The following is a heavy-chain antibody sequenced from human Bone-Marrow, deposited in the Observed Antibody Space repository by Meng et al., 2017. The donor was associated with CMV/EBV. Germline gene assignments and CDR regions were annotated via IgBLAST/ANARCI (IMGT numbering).Heavy chain of an antibody. CDR3: ARDYLRWLLSAFDY. Sequence: GESLKISCAASGFTFSSYEMNWVRQAPGKGLEWVPYISSSGSTIYYADSVKGRFTISRDNAKNSLYLQMNSLRAEDTAVYYCARDYLRWLLSAFDYWGQGTLVTVSS. CDR1: GFTFSSYE. CDR2: ISSSGSTI. J-gene: IGHJ4*02. D-gene: IGHD5-24*01. V-gene: IGHV3-48*03.